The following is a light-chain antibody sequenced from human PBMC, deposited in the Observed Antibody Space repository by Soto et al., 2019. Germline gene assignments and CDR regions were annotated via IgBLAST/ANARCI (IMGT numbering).Light chain of an antibody. Sequence: QSALTQPRSVSGSPGQSVTISCTGTSSDVGDYNYVSWYQQHSGKAPKLMIYDVSKRPSGVPDRFSGSKSGNTASLTISGLQAEDEADYYCCSYTGSCYVFGTGTKLTVL. CDR2: DVS. J-gene: IGLJ1*01. V-gene: IGLV2-11*01. CDR1: SSDVGDYNY. CDR3: CSYTGSCYV.